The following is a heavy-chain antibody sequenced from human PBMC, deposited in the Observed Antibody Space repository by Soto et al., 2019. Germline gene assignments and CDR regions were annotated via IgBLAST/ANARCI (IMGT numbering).Heavy chain of an antibody. V-gene: IGHV5-51*01. CDR1: GYSFASYS. Sequence: GESLKISCKGSGYSFASYSIGWVRQMPGKGLEWMGIIYAGDSDTRYSPSFQGQVTISVDKSMSTAYLQWSSLKASDTAIYYCARHTSNYYVMDVWGQGTTVTAP. CDR3: ARHTSNYYVMDV. CDR2: IYAGDSDT. J-gene: IGHJ6*02.